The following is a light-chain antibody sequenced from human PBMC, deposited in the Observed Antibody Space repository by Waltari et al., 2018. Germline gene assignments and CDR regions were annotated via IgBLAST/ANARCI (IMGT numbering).Light chain of an antibody. CDR3: QTGGHGTWV. Sequence: QLVVTQSPSASASLGASVKLTCTLSSGHRSNVIAWLQQHPERGPRHLMKVNSDGSHSRGAEIPDRFSGSSSGAERYLTISNLQSEDEADYYCQTGGHGTWVFGGGTKLTVL. CDR2: VNSDGSH. J-gene: IGLJ3*02. V-gene: IGLV4-69*01. CDR1: SGHRSNV.